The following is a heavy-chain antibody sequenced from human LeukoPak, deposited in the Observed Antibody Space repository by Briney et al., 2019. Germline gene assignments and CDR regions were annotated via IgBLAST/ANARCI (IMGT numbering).Heavy chain of an antibody. D-gene: IGHD6-6*01. CDR3: AGAFSSNFHYGMDV. V-gene: IGHV3-7*01. CDR2: IKQDGSEK. CDR1: GFTFSSYW. Sequence: GGSLRLSCAASGFTFSSYWMSWVRQAPGKGLEWVANIKQDGSEKYYVDSVKGRFTISRDNAKNSLYLQMNSLRAEDTAVYYCAGAFSSNFHYGMDVWGQGTTVTVSS. J-gene: IGHJ6*02.